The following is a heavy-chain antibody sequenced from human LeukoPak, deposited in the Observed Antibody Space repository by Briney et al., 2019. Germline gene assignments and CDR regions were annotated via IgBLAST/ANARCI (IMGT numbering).Heavy chain of an antibody. Sequence: GGSLRLSXAASGFTFSSYAMSWVRQAPGKGLEWVSAISGSGGSTYYADSVKGRFTISRDNSKNTLYLQMNSLRAEDTAVYYCAKDPGPTYYDFWSGYIDYWGQGTLVTASS. D-gene: IGHD3-3*01. J-gene: IGHJ4*02. CDR1: GFTFSSYA. CDR2: ISGSGGST. V-gene: IGHV3-23*01. CDR3: AKDPGPTYYDFWSGYIDY.